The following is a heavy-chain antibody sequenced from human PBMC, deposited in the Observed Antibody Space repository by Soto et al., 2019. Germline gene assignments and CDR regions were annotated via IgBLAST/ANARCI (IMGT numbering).Heavy chain of an antibody. Sequence: EVQLVESGGGLVQPGRSLGLSCAASGFTFDDYAMHWVRQAPGKGLEWVSGISWNSGSIGYADSVKGRFTISRDNAKNSLYLQMNSLRAEDTALYYCAKDLSRYCSGGSCYSNYFDYWGQGTLVTVSS. J-gene: IGHJ4*02. CDR1: GFTFDDYA. D-gene: IGHD2-15*01. CDR2: ISWNSGSI. CDR3: AKDLSRYCSGGSCYSNYFDY. V-gene: IGHV3-9*01.